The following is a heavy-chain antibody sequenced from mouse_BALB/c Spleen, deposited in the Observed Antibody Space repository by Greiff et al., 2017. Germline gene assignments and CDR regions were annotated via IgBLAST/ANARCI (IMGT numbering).Heavy chain of an antibody. CDR1: GFSLTSYG. CDR3: ARNSVITTGYAMDY. J-gene: IGHJ4*01. CDR2: IWSGGST. Sequence: QVQLKESGPGLVQPSQSLSITCTVSGFSLTSYGVHWVRQSPGKGLEWLGVIWSGGSTDYNAAFISRLSISKDNSKSQVFFKMNSLQANDTAIYYCARNSVITTGYAMDYWGQGTSVTVSS. V-gene: IGHV2-2*02. D-gene: IGHD2-4*01.